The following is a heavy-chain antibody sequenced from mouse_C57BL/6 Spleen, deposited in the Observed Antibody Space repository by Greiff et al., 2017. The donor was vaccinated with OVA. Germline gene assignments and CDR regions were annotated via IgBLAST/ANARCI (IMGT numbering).Heavy chain of an antibody. D-gene: IGHD2-4*01. J-gene: IGHJ4*01. V-gene: IGHV8-12*01. CDR2: IYWDDDK. CDR1: GFSLSTSGMG. CDR3: ARFMITIVFYYAMDY. Sequence: QVTLKESGPGILQSSQTLSLTCSFSGFSLSTSGMGVSWIRQPSGKGLEWLAHIYWDDDKRYNPSLKSRLTISKDTSRNQVFLKITSVDTADTATYYCARFMITIVFYYAMDYWGQGTSVTVSS.